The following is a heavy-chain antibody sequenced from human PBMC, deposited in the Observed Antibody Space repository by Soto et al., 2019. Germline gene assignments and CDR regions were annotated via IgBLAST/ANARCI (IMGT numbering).Heavy chain of an antibody. Sequence: LRLSCAASGFTFSDYYMSWIRQAPGKGLEWVSYISSSGSTIYYADSVKGRFTISRDNAKNSLYLQMNSLRAEDTAVYYCASVSSEGSSSYFDYWGQGTLVTVSS. J-gene: IGHJ4*02. CDR3: ASVSSEGSSSYFDY. CDR1: GFTFSDYY. D-gene: IGHD6-6*01. V-gene: IGHV3-11*01. CDR2: ISSSGSTI.